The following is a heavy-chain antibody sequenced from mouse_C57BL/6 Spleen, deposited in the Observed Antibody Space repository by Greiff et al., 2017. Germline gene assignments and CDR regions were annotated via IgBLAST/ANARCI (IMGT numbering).Heavy chain of an antibody. CDR3: ARGAGTWFAY. V-gene: IGHV3-1*01. D-gene: IGHD3-3*01. Sequence: DVKLQESGPGMVKPSQSLSLTCTVTGYSITSGYDWHWIRHFPGNKLEWMGYISYSGSTNYNPSLKSRISITHDTSKNHFFLKLNSVTTEDTATYYCARGAGTWFAYWGQGTLVTVSA. CDR1: GYSITSGYD. J-gene: IGHJ3*01. CDR2: ISYSGST.